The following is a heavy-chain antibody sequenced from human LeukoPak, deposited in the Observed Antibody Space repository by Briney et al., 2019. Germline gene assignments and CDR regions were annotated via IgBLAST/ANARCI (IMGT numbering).Heavy chain of an antibody. CDR2: ICSNDNNT. Sequence: GGSLRLSCAASGFTFSSYAMNWVRQAPGKELEWVSAICSNDNNTYYANSVKGRFTISRDNGKSSLYLQMNSLRAEDTALYYCATSYDMGWLIGYWGQGTLVTVSS. J-gene: IGHJ4*02. CDR1: GFTFSSYA. D-gene: IGHD3/OR15-3a*01. V-gene: IGHV3-23*01. CDR3: ATSYDMGWLIGY.